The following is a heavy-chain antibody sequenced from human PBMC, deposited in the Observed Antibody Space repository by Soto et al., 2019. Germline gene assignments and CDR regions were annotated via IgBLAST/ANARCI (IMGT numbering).Heavy chain of an antibody. CDR3: ATTVTTGGAGYYYYGMDV. J-gene: IGHJ6*02. CDR2: MNPNSGNT. CDR1: GYTFTSYD. D-gene: IGHD4-17*01. Sequence: ASVKVSCKASGYTFTSYDINWVRQATGQGLEWMGWMNPNSGNTGYAQKFQGRVTMTRDTSTSTAYMELSSLRSEDTAVYYCATTVTTGGAGYYYYGMDVWGQGTTVTVSS. V-gene: IGHV1-8*01.